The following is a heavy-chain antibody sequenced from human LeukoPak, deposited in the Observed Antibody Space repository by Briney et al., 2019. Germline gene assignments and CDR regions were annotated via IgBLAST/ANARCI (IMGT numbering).Heavy chain of an antibody. J-gene: IGHJ4*02. V-gene: IGHV5-51*01. CDR3: ARRRVGHSYGKFDY. CDR1: GYSFTSHW. D-gene: IGHD3-16*01. Sequence: GESLKISCKASGYSFTSHWIGWVRQMPGKGLEWMGIIYPGDSDTRYSPSLQGQVTISVDKSISTAYLQWSSLKASDTAMYYCARRRVGHSYGKFDYWGQGTLVTVSS. CDR2: IYPGDSDT.